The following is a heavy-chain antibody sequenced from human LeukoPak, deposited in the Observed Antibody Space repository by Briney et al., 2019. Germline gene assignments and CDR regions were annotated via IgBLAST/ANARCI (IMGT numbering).Heavy chain of an antibody. Sequence: SQTLSLTCTVSGGSISSGDYYWSWIRPPPGKGLEWFGYIYYRVSTFYNPSLQSRLTISIDTSKNQFSLNPCSVTATDTAVYYCASLDYGDYGTEYDYWGQGTLVTVSS. J-gene: IGHJ4*02. D-gene: IGHD4-17*01. CDR2: IYYRVST. CDR1: GGSISSGDYY. V-gene: IGHV4-30-4*08. CDR3: ASLDYGDYGTEYDY.